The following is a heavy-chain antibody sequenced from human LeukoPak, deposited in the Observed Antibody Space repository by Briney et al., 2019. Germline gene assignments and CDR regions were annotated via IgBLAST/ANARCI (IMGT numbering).Heavy chain of an antibody. CDR2: ISTGSTTV. D-gene: IGHD4/OR15-4a*01. Sequence: GGSLRLSCAASGFSFSSHRMNWVRQAPGKGLEWVSHISTGSTTVYYADSVKGRFTISRDNAKNSLYLQMNSLRAEDTAVYYCARGEDYGEKDAFDIWGQGAMVTVSS. V-gene: IGHV3-48*04. CDR1: GFSFSSHR. J-gene: IGHJ3*02. CDR3: ARGEDYGEKDAFDI.